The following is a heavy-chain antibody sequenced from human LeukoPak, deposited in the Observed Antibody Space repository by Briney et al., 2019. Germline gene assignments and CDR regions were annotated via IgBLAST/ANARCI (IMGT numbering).Heavy chain of an antibody. CDR1: GFTFDDYA. CDR3: AKDPYDSSGYLVY. J-gene: IGHJ4*02. CDR2: ISGDGGST. D-gene: IGHD3-22*01. V-gene: IGHV3-43*02. Sequence: PGGSLRLSCAASGFTFDDYAMHWVRQAPGKGLELVSLISGDGGSTYYADSVKARFTISRDNSKNSLYLQMNSLRTEDTALYYCAKDPYDSSGYLVYWGQGTLVTVSS.